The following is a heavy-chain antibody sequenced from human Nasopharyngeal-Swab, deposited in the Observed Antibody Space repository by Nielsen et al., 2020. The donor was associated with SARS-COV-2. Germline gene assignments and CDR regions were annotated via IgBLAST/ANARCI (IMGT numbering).Heavy chain of an antibody. CDR3: ARGYSSSCFSYYYGLDV. Sequence: WIRQPPGKGLEWIGYIYYSGSTNYNPSLKSRVTISVDTSKNQFSLKLSSVTAADTAVYYCARGYSSSCFSYYYGLDVWGQGTTVTVSS. J-gene: IGHJ6*02. V-gene: IGHV4-59*01. D-gene: IGHD6-6*01. CDR2: IYYSGST.